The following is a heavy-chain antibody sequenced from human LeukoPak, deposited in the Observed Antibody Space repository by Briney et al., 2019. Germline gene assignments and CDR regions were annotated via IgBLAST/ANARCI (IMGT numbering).Heavy chain of an antibody. CDR2: INSDGSST. D-gene: IGHD3-16*01. CDR1: GFTFDDYA. J-gene: IGHJ4*02. Sequence: QPGGSLRLSCAASGFTFDDYAMHWVRQAPGKGLEWVSGINSDGSSTSYADSVKGRFTISRDNAKNTLYLQMNSLRAEDSAVYYCASSRTFDYWGLGTLVTVSS. CDR3: ASSRTFDY. V-gene: IGHV3-74*01.